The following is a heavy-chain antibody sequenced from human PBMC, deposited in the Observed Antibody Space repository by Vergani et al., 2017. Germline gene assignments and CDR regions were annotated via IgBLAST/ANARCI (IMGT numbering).Heavy chain of an antibody. CDR2: IDRNYGVK. CDR3: VKDNDYDADGPFDL. Sequence: VEAGGGLVQPGGSLRLSCTASGFTFQAFAFHWVRQVSGTGLEWVSGIDRNYGVKNGNSFEGRFSISRDNAKKAVFLQMNNLRHEDTALYFCVKDNDYDADGPFDLGGRGTLVTVSS. CDR1: GFTFQAFA. J-gene: IGHJ2*01. D-gene: IGHD3-16*01. V-gene: IGHV3-9*01.